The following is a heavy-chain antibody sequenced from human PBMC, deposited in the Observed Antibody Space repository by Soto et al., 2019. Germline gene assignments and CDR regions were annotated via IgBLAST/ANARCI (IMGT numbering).Heavy chain of an antibody. D-gene: IGHD1-7*01. J-gene: IGHJ4*02. CDR2: ILGSGVGT. CDR1: GFTFSNYG. Sequence: EVQLLESGGGLVQPGGSLRLSCAASGFTFSNYGMSWVRQATGKGLEWVSGILGSGVGTFYANSVKGRFTISRDNSRNTLYLQRNSLKVEDTAVYYCAKTDGTEAFEDYRGQGALVTVSS. CDR3: AKTDGTEAFEDY. V-gene: IGHV3-23*01.